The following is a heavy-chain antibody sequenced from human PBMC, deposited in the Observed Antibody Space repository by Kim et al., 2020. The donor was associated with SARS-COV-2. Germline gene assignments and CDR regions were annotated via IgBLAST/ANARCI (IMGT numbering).Heavy chain of an antibody. CDR1: GYTFTSYD. CDR2: MNPNSGNT. CDR3: ARGRIRTMIVVVIKSKTGYFDY. J-gene: IGHJ4*02. D-gene: IGHD3-22*01. Sequence: ASVKVSCKASGYTFTSYDINWVRQATGQGLEWMGWMNPNSGNTGYAQKFQGRVTMTRNTSISTAYMELSSPRSEDTAVYYCARGRIRTMIVVVIKSKTGYFDYWGQGTLVTVSS. V-gene: IGHV1-8*01.